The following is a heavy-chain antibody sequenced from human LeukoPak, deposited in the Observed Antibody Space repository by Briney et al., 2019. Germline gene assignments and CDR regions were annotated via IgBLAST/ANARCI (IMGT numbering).Heavy chain of an antibody. D-gene: IGHD3-22*01. CDR2: IYYSGNT. V-gene: IGHV4-39*01. J-gene: IGHJ4*02. CDR1: GGSISSSSYY. CDR3: ARRYYYDSSGRDPFDC. Sequence: SETLSLTCTVSGGSISSSSYYWVWIRQPPGKGLEWIGRIYYSGNTYYNPPLKSRVSISLDTSKNQFSLKLSSVTAADTAVYYCARRYYYDSSGRDPFDCWGQGTLVTVSS.